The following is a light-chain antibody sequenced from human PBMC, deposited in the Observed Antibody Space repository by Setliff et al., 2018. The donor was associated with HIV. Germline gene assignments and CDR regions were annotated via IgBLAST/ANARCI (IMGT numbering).Light chain of an antibody. V-gene: IGLV1-40*01. CDR1: TSNIGAGYD. CDR3: QSYDRSLGGVYV. J-gene: IGLJ1*01. CDR2: GST. Sequence: KRGTISCTGTTSNIGAGYDVHWYQQLPGTPPKLLIYGSTNRPSGVPARFSGSKSGTSASLAISGLQAEDEADYYCQSYDRSLGGVYVFGSGTKVTVL.